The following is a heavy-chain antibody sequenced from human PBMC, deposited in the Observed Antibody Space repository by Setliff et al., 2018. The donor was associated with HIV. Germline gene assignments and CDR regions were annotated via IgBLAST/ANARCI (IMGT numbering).Heavy chain of an antibody. CDR2: IYHTGSA. J-gene: IGHJ3*01. CDR3: ARLEAGTGTVTTRGGAFDV. D-gene: IGHD4-17*01. V-gene: IGHV4-39*01. Sequence: SETLSLTCTVSGGSISWIASYWGWIRQPPGKGLEWIATIYHTGSAYYISSLKSRVTISVDTSKNQFSLRVNSVTAADTAVYYCARLEAGTGTVTTRGGAFDVWGQGTLVTVSS. CDR1: GGSISWIASY.